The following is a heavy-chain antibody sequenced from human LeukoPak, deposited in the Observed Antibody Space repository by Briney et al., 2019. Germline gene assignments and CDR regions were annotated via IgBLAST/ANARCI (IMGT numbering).Heavy chain of an antibody. CDR2: IHYSGST. CDR1: GGSISSYS. D-gene: IGHD3-16*02. CDR3: ARGGRYSDY. J-gene: IGHJ4*02. V-gene: IGHV4-59*01. Sequence: SETLSLTCTVSGGSISSYSWSWIRLPPGKGLEWIGYIHYSGSTNYNPFLKSRVTISVDTSKNQFSLKLSSVTAADTAVYYCARGGRYSDYWGQGTLVTVSS.